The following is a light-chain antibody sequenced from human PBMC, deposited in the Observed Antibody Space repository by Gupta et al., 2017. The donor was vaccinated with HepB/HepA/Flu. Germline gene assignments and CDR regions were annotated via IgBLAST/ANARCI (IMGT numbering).Light chain of an antibody. CDR1: QSVSSY. J-gene: IGKJ4*01. Sequence: EIVLTQSPATLSLSPGDRATLACRASQSVSSYLAWYQQKPGQAPRLLIYDASNRATGIPARFSGSGSGTDFTLIISSLEPEDFAVYYGQQRSNWPPLTFGGGTKVEIK. V-gene: IGKV3-11*01. CDR2: DAS. CDR3: QQRSNWPPLT.